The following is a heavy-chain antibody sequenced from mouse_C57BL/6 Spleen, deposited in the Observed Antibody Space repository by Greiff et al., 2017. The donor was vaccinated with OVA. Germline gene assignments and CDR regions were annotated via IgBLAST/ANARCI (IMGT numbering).Heavy chain of an antibody. J-gene: IGHJ1*03. CDR2: INPNNGGT. V-gene: IGHV1-18*01. Sequence: EVQLQQSGPELVKPGASVKIPCKASGYKFTDYNMDWVKQSHGKRLEWIGDINPNNGGTIYNQKFKGKATLTVDKSSSTAYMELRSLTSEDTAVYYCARGDYYGGYFDVWGTGTTVTVSS. CDR1: GYKFTDYN. CDR3: ARGDYYGGYFDV. D-gene: IGHD1-1*01.